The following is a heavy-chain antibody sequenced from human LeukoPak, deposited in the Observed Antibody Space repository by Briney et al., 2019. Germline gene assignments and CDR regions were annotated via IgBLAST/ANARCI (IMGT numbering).Heavy chain of an antibody. CDR2: ISGSGNRT. CDR3: ARAITMVRGIGGPYYYYYMDV. CDR1: GFTFSSYA. V-gene: IGHV3-23*01. J-gene: IGHJ6*03. Sequence: GGSLRLSCAASGFTFSSYAMSWVRQAPGKGLEWVSAISGSGNRTYSADSVKGRFTISRDNSKNTLYLQMNSLRAEDTALYYCARAITMVRGIGGPYYYYYMDVWGKGTTVTVSS. D-gene: IGHD3-10*01.